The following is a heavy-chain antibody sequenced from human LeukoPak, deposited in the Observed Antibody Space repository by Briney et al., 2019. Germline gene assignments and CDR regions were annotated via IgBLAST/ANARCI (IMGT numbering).Heavy chain of an antibody. CDR3: ARVGVVSAAHDAFDV. CDR2: LNPDTGGT. D-gene: IGHD2-2*01. Sequence: ASVNVSCKASGYTFTDYDMHGVRQSPGQGVEWMGWLNPDTGGTNSAQRFQGRVTMTRDPSISTAYMELTRLTSVDTAVYYCARVGVVSAAHDAFDVWGQGTMVTVSS. CDR1: GYTFTDYD. J-gene: IGHJ3*01. V-gene: IGHV1-2*02.